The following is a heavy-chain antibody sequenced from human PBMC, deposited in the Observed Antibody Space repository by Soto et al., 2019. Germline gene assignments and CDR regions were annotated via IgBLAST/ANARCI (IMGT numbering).Heavy chain of an antibody. Sequence: ASVKVSCKASGYTFTSYGISWVRQAPGQGLERMGWVSAYNGDTNYAQNIQGRVTMTTDTSTSTAYMDLRSLRSDDTAIYYFARDRGYCANGVCFRYDYWGQGTLVTVSS. CDR1: GYTFTSYG. V-gene: IGHV1-18*01. CDR3: ARDRGYCANGVCFRYDY. D-gene: IGHD2-8*01. J-gene: IGHJ4*02. CDR2: VSAYNGDT.